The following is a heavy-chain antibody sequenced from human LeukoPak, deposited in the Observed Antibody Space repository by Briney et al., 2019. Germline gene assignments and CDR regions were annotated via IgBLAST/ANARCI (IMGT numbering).Heavy chain of an antibody. Sequence: SSETLSLTCTVSGGSISSGDYYWSWIRQPPGKGLEWIGYIYYSGSTYYNPSLKSRVTISVDTSKNQFSLKLSSATAADTAVYYCARAHEVVPAAILGKENWFDPWGQGTLVTVSS. J-gene: IGHJ5*02. CDR1: GGSISSGDYY. D-gene: IGHD2-2*01. CDR3: ARAHEVVPAAILGKENWFDP. CDR2: IYYSGST. V-gene: IGHV4-30-4*01.